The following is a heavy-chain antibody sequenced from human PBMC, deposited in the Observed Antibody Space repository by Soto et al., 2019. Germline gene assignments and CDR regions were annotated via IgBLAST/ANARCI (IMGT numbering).Heavy chain of an antibody. CDR2: ISYDGRNK. J-gene: IGHJ2*01. D-gene: IGHD6-19*01. Sequence: QVQLVESGGGVVQPGKSLRLSCVASSFTFSSYAIHWVRQAPGKGLQWVAFISYDGRNKDYADSVKGRFTISRDNSRNTLYLQMSSLRAEDTAVYYCVKNYGPGIAVAGTDWYFDLWGRGTLVTVSS. CDR1: SFTFSSYA. V-gene: IGHV3-30*18. CDR3: VKNYGPGIAVAGTDWYFDL.